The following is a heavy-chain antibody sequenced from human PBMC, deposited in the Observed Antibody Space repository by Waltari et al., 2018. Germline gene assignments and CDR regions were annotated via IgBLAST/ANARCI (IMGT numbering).Heavy chain of an antibody. V-gene: IGHV3-7*01. D-gene: IGHD3-3*01. CDR3: ARLRFLEWLTPGGYFDY. J-gene: IGHJ4*02. Sequence: EVQLVESGGGLVQPGGSLRLSCAASGFTFSSYWMSWVRQAPGKGLEWVANIKQDGRERYYVDSVKGRFTISRDNAKNSLYLQMNSLRAEDTAVYYCARLRFLEWLTPGGYFDYWGQGTLVTVSS. CDR1: GFTFSSYW. CDR2: IKQDGRER.